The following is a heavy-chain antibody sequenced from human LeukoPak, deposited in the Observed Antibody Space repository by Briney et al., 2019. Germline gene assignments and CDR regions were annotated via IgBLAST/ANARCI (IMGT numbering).Heavy chain of an antibody. CDR1: GYTFTSYY. CDR2: INPSGGST. Sequence: ASVKVSCKASGYTFTSYYMHWVRQAPGQGLEWMGIINPSGGSTSYAQKFQGRVTMTRDTSTSTVYMELSSLRSEDTPVYYCARDGTTVVTPDWYFDLWGRGTLVTVSS. D-gene: IGHD4-23*01. J-gene: IGHJ2*01. CDR3: ARDGTTVVTPDWYFDL. V-gene: IGHV1-46*01.